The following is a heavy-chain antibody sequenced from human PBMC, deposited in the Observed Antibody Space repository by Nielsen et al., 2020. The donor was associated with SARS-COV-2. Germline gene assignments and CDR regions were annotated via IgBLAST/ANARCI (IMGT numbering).Heavy chain of an antibody. D-gene: IGHD2-2*01. J-gene: IGHJ6*03. CDR1: GGTFSSYA. Sequence: SVKVSCKASGGTFSSYAISWVRQAPGQGLEWMGGIIPIFGTANYAQKFQGRVTITADESTSTAYMELSRLRSEDTAVYYCASPGPSSPPTYYYYMDVWGKGTTVTVSS. CDR3: ASPGPSSPPTYYYYMDV. V-gene: IGHV1-69*13. CDR2: IIPIFGTA.